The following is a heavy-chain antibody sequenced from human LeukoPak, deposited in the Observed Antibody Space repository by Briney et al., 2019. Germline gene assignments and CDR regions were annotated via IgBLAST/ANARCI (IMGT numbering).Heavy chain of an antibody. J-gene: IGHJ4*02. CDR3: ATALRCSNSSRDY. D-gene: IGHD6-6*01. V-gene: IGHV1-2*06. Sequence: ASVVVSCKPSGYTFTNYYVHWVRQAPGQGREGMGRINPNSGGTNYAHKFQGRVTMTSDTSISTAYMQLSSLSYYPTPVYYCATALRCSNSSRDYWGQGTLVTVSS. CDR1: GYTFTNYY. CDR2: INPNSGGT.